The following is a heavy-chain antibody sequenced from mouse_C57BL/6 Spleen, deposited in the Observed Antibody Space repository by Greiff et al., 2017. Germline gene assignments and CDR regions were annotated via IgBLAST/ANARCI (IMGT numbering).Heavy chain of an antibody. Sequence: EVKLVESGGGLVKPGGSLKLSCAASGFTFSDYGMHWVRQAPEKGLEWVAYISSGSSTIYYADTVKGRFTISRDNAKNTLFLQMTSLRSEDTAMYYCANYYGSNYYAMDYWGQGTSVTVSS. CDR1: GFTFSDYG. CDR2: ISSGSSTI. D-gene: IGHD1-1*01. CDR3: ANYYGSNYYAMDY. J-gene: IGHJ4*01. V-gene: IGHV5-17*01.